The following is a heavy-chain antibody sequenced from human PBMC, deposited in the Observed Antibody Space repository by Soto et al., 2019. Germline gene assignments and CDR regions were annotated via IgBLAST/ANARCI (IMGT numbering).Heavy chain of an antibody. CDR1: GFTFSSYA. V-gene: IGHV3-23*01. Sequence: EVQLLESGGGLVQPGGSLRISCAASGFTFSSYAMSWVRQATVRGLEWVSAISGSGGSTYYADSVKGRFTISRDNSKNTLYLQMNSLRAEDTAVYYCAKEGSSGWCDYWGQGTLVTVSS. CDR3: AKEGSSGWCDY. CDR2: ISGSGGST. D-gene: IGHD6-19*01. J-gene: IGHJ4*02.